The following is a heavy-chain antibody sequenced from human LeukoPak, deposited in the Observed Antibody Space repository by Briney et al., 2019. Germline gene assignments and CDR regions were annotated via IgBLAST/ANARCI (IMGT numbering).Heavy chain of an antibody. CDR1: GYTFTGYY. CDR3: AREPEGTTPVVLDY. D-gene: IGHD1-1*01. J-gene: IGHJ4*02. Sequence: ASVKVSCKASGYTFTGYYMHWVRQAPGQGLEWMGWINPNSGGTNYAQKFQGRVTMTRDTSISTASMELSRLRSDDTAVYYCAREPEGTTPVVLDYWGQGTLVTVSS. CDR2: INPNSGGT. V-gene: IGHV1-2*02.